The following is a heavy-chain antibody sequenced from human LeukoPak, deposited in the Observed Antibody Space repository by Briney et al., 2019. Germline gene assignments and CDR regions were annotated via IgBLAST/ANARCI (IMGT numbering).Heavy chain of an antibody. V-gene: IGHV4-39*01. J-gene: IGHJ4*02. Sequence: SETLSLTCSVSGGSISNSSYYWGWIRQPPGKGLEWIGTFYYSGSTYYNPSLTSRVTISVDTSKNQFSLKLSSVTAADTAVYYCARMPDYSILTGYYPYYFDYWGQGTLVTVSS. CDR1: GGSISNSSYY. CDR3: ARMPDYSILTGYYPYYFDY. CDR2: FYYSGST. D-gene: IGHD3-9*01.